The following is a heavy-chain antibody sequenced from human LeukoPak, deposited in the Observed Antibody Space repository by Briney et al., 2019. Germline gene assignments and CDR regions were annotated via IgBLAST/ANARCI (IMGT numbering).Heavy chain of an antibody. Sequence: GRSLRLSCAASVFTFSNYGMHRVRQAPGKGLEWVAVISFDGTNKYYVDSVKGRFTISRDNSNNTLYLQMNSLRAEDTAVYYCVKDRSSTWSFDYWGQGTLVIVSS. CDR3: VKDRSSTWSFDY. J-gene: IGHJ4*02. D-gene: IGHD6-13*01. V-gene: IGHV3-30*18. CDR2: ISFDGTNK. CDR1: VFTFSNYG.